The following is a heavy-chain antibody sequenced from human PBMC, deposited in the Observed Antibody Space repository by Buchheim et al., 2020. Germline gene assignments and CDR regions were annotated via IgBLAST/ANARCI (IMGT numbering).Heavy chain of an antibody. D-gene: IGHD1-26*01. V-gene: IGHV3-7*01. CDR2: IKQDGSEK. CDR1: GFTFSDYY. CDR3: ARDQSREQVTFDY. Sequence: VQLVESGGGLVKPGGSLRLSCAASGFTFSDYYMSWIRQAPGKGLEWVANIKQDGSEKYYVDSVKGRFTISRDNAKNSLYLKMNSLRAEETAVYYCARDQSREQVTFDYWGQGTL. J-gene: IGHJ4*02.